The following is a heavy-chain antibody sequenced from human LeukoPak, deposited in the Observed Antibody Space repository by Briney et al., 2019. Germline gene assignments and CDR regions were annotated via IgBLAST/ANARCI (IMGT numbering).Heavy chain of an antibody. V-gene: IGHV3-21*01. CDR1: GFTFSSYS. CDR3: ARRGYYADAFDI. Sequence: PGGSLRLSCAASGFTFSSYSMNWVRQAPGKGLEWVSSISSSSSYIYCADSVKGRFTISRDNAKNSLYLQMNSLRAEDTAVYYCARRGYYADAFDIWGQGTMVTVSS. J-gene: IGHJ3*02. CDR2: ISSSSSYI. D-gene: IGHD3-3*01.